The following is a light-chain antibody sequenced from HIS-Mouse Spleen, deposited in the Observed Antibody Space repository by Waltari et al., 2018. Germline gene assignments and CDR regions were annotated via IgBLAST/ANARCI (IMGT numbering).Light chain of an antibody. V-gene: IGLV2-18*02. CDR2: EVS. CDR3: SSYTSSNTVV. CDR1: SSDVGSYNR. Sequence: QSALTQPPSVSGSPGQSVTISCTGTSSDVGSYNRFSWYQQPPGTAPKLMIYEVSNRPSGVPDRFSGSKSGNTASLTISGLQAEDEADYYCSSYTSSNTVVFGGGTKLTVL. J-gene: IGLJ2*01.